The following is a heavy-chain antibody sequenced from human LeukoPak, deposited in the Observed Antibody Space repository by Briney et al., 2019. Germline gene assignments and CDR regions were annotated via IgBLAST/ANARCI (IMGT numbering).Heavy chain of an antibody. D-gene: IGHD3-10*01. CDR3: AKSVGIIRRGGFDI. CDR1: GFTFSSYA. Sequence: PGGSLRLSCAASGFTFSSYAMSWVRQAPGKGLEWVSGISGSAATTYYADSAKGRFTISRDNSKNRLYLQMNSLRVEDTAVYYCAKSVGIIRRGGFDIWGQGTMVTVSS. CDR2: ISGSAATT. J-gene: IGHJ3*02. V-gene: IGHV3-23*01.